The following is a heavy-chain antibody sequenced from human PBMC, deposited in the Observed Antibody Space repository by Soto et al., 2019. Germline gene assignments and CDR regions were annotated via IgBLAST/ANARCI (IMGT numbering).Heavy chain of an antibody. J-gene: IGHJ4*02. CDR3: ARTSIAAAGISYFDY. D-gene: IGHD6-13*01. Sequence: SETLSLTCTVSGGSISSSNWWSWVRQPPGKGLEWIGEIYHSGSTNYNPSLKSRVTISVDKSKNQFSLKLSSVTAADTAVYYCARTSIAAAGISYFDYWGQGTLVTVSS. CDR2: IYHSGST. CDR1: GGSISSSNW. V-gene: IGHV4-4*02.